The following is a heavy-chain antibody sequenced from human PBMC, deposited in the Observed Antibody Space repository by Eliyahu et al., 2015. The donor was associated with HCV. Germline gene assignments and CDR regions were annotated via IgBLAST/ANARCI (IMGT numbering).Heavy chain of an antibody. CDR1: GGAFSRYA. J-gene: IGHJ4*02. CDR2: IIPILGTV. Sequence: QVQLVQSEAEVKKPGSSVKVSCKASGGAFSRYAISWVRQAPGQGLEWVGRIIPILGTVNYAQKFQGRVTITADKSTSTVSMELSSLRSEDTAVYYCARDQGVLVPAAVDYWGQGTLVTVSS. CDR3: ARDQGVLVPAAVDY. D-gene: IGHD2-2*01. V-gene: IGHV1-69*04.